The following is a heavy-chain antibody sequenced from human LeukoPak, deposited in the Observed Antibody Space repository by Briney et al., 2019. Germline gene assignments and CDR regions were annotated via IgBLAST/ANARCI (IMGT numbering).Heavy chain of an antibody. Sequence: SETLSLTCTVSGGSISSYFWSWIRQPPGKGLEWIGQIYYSGSTNYNPSLKSRVTISVDTSKNQFSLKLSSVTAADTAVYYCARVYDSSGYYEYYFDYWGQGTLVTVSS. V-gene: IGHV4-59*01. J-gene: IGHJ4*02. CDR2: IYYSGST. CDR1: GGSISSYF. D-gene: IGHD3-22*01. CDR3: ARVYDSSGYYEYYFDY.